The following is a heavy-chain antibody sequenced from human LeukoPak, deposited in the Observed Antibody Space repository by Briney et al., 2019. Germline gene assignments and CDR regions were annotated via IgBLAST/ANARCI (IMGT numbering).Heavy chain of an antibody. J-gene: IGHJ6*03. CDR1: GFTFSSYN. CDR2: ISGRDYS. Sequence: GGSLRLSCAASGFTFSSYNMNWVRQAPGKGLEWVSGISGRDYSDHADSVKGRFTISRDNSKNTLYLQMNSLRAEDTALYYCAKSRNFYYYFMEVSGRGTKVTISS. CDR3: AKSRNFYYYFMEV. V-gene: IGHV3-23*01.